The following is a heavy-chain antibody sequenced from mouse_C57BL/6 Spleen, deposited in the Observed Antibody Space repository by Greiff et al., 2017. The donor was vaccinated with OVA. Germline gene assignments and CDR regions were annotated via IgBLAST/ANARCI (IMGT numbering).Heavy chain of an antibody. V-gene: IGHV1-50*01. J-gene: IGHJ2*01. D-gene: IGHD2-2*01. CDR1: GYTFTSYW. CDR2: IEPSDSYT. Sequence: VQLQQSGAELVKPGASVKLSCKASGYTFTSYWMQWVKQRPGQGLEWIGEIEPSDSYTNYNQKFKGKATLTVDTSSSTAYMQLSSLTSEDSAVYYCARGGVSTMVTTNYFDYWGQGTTLTVSS. CDR3: ARGGVSTMVTTNYFDY.